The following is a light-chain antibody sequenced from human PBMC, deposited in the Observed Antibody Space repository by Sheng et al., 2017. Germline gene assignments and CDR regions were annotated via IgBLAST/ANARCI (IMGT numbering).Light chain of an antibody. CDR3: CAYASTTTLV. V-gene: IGLV2-23*02. CDR1: SSDVGSYNF. Sequence: QSALTQHASVSGSPGQSITISCTGTSSDVGSYNFVSWYQQHPGKAPKLVIYEVNKRPSEVSNRFSGSKSGNTASLTISGLQPEDEADYYCCAYASTTTLVFGGGTKVTVL. J-gene: IGLJ2*01. CDR2: EVN.